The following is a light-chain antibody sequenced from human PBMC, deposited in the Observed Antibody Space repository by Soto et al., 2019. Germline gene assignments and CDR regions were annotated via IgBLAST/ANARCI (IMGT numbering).Light chain of an antibody. Sequence: QSALTQPRSVSGSPGQSGTISCTGTSTDVGAYNYVYWYQQHPGKATKLMIYDVSRRPSGVPDRFSGSKSGNTASLTISGLQAEDDADYYCCSYAGSYSYVFGTGTKLTVL. CDR3: CSYAGSYSYV. CDR2: DVS. J-gene: IGLJ1*01. CDR1: STDVGAYNY. V-gene: IGLV2-11*01.